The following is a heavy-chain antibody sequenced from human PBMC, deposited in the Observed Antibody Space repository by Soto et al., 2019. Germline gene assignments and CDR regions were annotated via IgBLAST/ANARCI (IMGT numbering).Heavy chain of an antibody. CDR1: GFTFSSCA. Sequence: GGSLRLSCAASGFTFSSCAMSWVRQAPGKGLEWVSTISGSGDTTYYADSVSGRFTISRDNSKNRLYLQMNSLGAEDTALYYCAVKSCCCSYDWCYVIFDCCGPGSLVTVSS. V-gene: IGHV3-23*01. CDR2: ISGSGDTT. CDR3: AVKSCCCSYDWCYVIFDC. J-gene: IGHJ4*02. D-gene: IGHD3-9*01.